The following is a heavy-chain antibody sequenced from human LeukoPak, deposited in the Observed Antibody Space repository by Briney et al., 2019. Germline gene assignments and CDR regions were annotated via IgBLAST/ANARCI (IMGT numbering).Heavy chain of an antibody. V-gene: IGHV3-21*01. CDR3: ARGDDSSGFDY. CDR2: ISSSSSYI. Sequence: GGSLRLSCAASGFTFSSYSMNWVRQAPGKGLEWVSSISSSSSYIYYADSVKGRFTISRDNAKNSLYPQMNSLRAEDTAVYYCARGDDSSGFDYWGQGTLVTVSS. CDR1: GFTFSSYS. D-gene: IGHD3-22*01. J-gene: IGHJ4*02.